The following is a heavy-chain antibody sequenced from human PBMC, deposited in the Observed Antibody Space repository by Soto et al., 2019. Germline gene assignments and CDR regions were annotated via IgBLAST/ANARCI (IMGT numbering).Heavy chain of an antibody. CDR3: AKDALVRGGGTYYFDY. CDR2: ISGSGGST. Sequence: PGLSMRVSWAASEFTCSGYAISWVSQAPGKGLEWVSAISGSGGSTYYADSVKGRFTISRDNSKNTLYLQMNSLRAEDTAVYYCAKDALVRGGGTYYFDYWGQGTLVTVSS. CDR1: EFTCSGYA. D-gene: IGHD3-10*01. J-gene: IGHJ4*02. V-gene: IGHV3-23*01.